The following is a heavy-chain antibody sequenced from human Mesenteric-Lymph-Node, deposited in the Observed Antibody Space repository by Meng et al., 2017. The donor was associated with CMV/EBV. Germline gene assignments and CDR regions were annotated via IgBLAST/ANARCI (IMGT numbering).Heavy chain of an antibody. J-gene: IGHJ6*02. CDR3: AKADAGGTYYDFWSGYQNYYYYYGMDV. V-gene: IGHV1-69*05. Sequence: SVKVSCKASGYTFTSYDINWVRQAPGQGLEWMGGIIPIFGTANYAQKFQGRVTITTDESTSTAYMELSSLRSEDTAVYYCAKADAGGTYYDFWSGYQNYYYYYGMDVWGQGTTVTVSS. CDR1: GYTFTSYD. CDR2: IIPIFGTA. D-gene: IGHD3-3*01.